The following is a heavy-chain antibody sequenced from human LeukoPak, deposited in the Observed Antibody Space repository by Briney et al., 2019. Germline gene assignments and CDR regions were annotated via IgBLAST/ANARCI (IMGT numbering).Heavy chain of an antibody. J-gene: IGHJ5*02. V-gene: IGHV3-30*02. CDR2: IRYDGSNK. CDR1: GFTFSSYG. Sequence: GGSLRLSCAASGFTFSSYGMHWVRQAPGKGLEWVAFIRYDGSNKYYADSVKGRFTISRDNSKNTLYLQMNSLRAEDTAVYYCARRRIKGNWFDPWGQGTLVTVSS. CDR3: ARRRIKGNWFDP. D-gene: IGHD2-15*01.